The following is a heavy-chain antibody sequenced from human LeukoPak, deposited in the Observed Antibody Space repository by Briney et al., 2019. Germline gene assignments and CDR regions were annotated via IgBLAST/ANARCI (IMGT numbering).Heavy chain of an antibody. J-gene: IGHJ3*02. Sequence: PGGSLRLSCAASGFTFSSYAMSWVRQAPGKGLEWVSAISGSGGSTYYADSVKGRFTISRDNSKNTLYLQMNSLRAEDTAVYYCAKDLRYGGNSEGDKIFAFDIWGQGTMVTVSS. D-gene: IGHD4-23*01. CDR2: ISGSGGST. CDR3: AKDLRYGGNSEGDKIFAFDI. CDR1: GFTFSSYA. V-gene: IGHV3-23*01.